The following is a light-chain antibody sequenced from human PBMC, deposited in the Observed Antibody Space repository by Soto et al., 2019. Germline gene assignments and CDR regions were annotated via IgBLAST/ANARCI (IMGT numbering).Light chain of an antibody. CDR1: SSDV. CDR2: EGS. V-gene: IGLV2-23*01. CDR3: CSYAGSSTFVV. J-gene: IGLJ2*01. Sequence: QSALTQPASVSGSPGQSITISCTGTSSDVSWYQQHPGKAPKLMFYEGSKRPSGVSNRFSGSKSGNTASLTISGLQAEDEADYYCCSYAGSSTFVVFGGGTKLTVL.